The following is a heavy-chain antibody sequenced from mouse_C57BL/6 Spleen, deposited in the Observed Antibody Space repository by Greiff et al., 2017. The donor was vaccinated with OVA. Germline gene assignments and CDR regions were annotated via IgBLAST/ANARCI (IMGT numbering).Heavy chain of an antibody. CDR1: GFTFSDYG. Sequence: EVKLMESGGGLVKPGGSLKLSCAASGFTFSDYGMHWVRQAPEKGLEWVAYISSGSSTIYYADTVKGRFTISRDNAKNTLFLQMTSLRSEDTAMYYCARSYGSREREYAGSYYYAMDYWGQGTSVTVSS. D-gene: IGHD1-1*01. CDR2: ISSGSSTI. CDR3: ARSYGSREREYAGSYYYAMDY. V-gene: IGHV5-17*01. J-gene: IGHJ4*01.